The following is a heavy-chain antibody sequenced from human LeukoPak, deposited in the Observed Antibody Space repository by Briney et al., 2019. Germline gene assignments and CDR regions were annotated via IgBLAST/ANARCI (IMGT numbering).Heavy chain of an antibody. CDR3: AREGSASSSWSTRTFDI. J-gene: IGHJ3*02. CDR1: GGSISSYY. CDR2: IYYSGST. Sequence: SETLSLTCTVSGGSISSYYWSWIRQPPGKGLEWIGYIYYSGSTNYNPSLKSRVTISVDTSKNQFSLKLSSVTAADTAVYYCAREGSASSSWSTRTFDIWGQGTTVTVSS. D-gene: IGHD6-13*01. V-gene: IGHV4-59*01.